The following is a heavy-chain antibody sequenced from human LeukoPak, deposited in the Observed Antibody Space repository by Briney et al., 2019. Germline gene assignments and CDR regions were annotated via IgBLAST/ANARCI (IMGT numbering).Heavy chain of an antibody. V-gene: IGHV4-59*01. CDR1: GGSISSYH. CDR3: AREGTAGTNLNWFDP. CDR2: ISYSGST. Sequence: PSETLSLTCTVSGGSISSYHWTWLRQPPGKGLEWIGYISYSGSTNFNPSLKSRVTISVDTSKNQFSLKLSSVTAADTAVYYCAREGTAGTNLNWFDPWGQGTLVTVSS. J-gene: IGHJ5*02. D-gene: IGHD1-1*01.